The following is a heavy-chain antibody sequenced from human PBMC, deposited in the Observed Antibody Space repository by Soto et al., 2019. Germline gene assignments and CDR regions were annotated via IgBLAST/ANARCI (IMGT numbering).Heavy chain of an antibody. V-gene: IGHV3-21*01. J-gene: IGHJ4*02. CDR2: ISSSSSYI. CDR3: ARGESSSSSFPFDY. D-gene: IGHD6-6*01. CDR1: GFTFSSYS. Sequence: NPGGSLRLSCAASGFTFSSYSMNWVRQAPGKGLEWVSSISSSSSYIYYADSVKGRFTISRDNAKNSLYLQMNSLRAEDTAVYYCARGESSSSSFPFDYWGQGTLVTVS.